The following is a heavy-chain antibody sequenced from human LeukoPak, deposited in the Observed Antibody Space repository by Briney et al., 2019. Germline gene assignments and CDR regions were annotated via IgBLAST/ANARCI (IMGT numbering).Heavy chain of an antibody. CDR1: GYTFTSYG. V-gene: IGHV1-18*01. CDR3: ARANLYYGSGSSDY. J-gene: IGHJ4*02. CDR2: ISAYNGNT. Sequence: ASVKVSCKASGYTFTSYGITWVRQAPGQGLEWMGWISAYNGNTKYAQKLQGRVTTTTDTSTSTAYVELRSLRSDDTAVYYCARANLYYGSGSSDYWGQGTLVTVSS. D-gene: IGHD3-10*01.